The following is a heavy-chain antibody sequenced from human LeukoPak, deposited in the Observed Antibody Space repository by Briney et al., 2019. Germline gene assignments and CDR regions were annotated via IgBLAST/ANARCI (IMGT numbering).Heavy chain of an antibody. Sequence: PGGSLRLSRAASGFTFSSYWMHWVRQAPGKGLEWVAVIWYDGSNKYYADSVKGRFTISRDNSKNTLYLQMNSLRAEDTAVYYCARANSGYDTALTWWGQGTLVTVSS. D-gene: IGHD5-12*01. CDR2: IWYDGSNK. V-gene: IGHV3-33*08. CDR3: ARANSGYDTALTW. CDR1: GFTFSSYW. J-gene: IGHJ4*02.